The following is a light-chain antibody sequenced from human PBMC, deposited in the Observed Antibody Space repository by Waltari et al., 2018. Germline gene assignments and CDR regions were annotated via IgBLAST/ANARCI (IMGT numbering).Light chain of an antibody. V-gene: IGKV3-20*01. CDR1: QSVGSNY. CDR2: GAS. CDR3: QQYATSPWT. J-gene: IGKJ1*01. Sequence: EIVLTQSPGTLSSSPGERATLSCRASQSVGSNYLAWYHQKPGQAPRLLIYGASSRATGIPERFSGSGSGTDFTLNILSLEPEDFAVYYCQQYATSPWTSGQGTKVELK.